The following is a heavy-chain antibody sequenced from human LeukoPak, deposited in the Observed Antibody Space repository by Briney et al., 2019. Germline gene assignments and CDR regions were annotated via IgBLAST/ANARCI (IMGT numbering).Heavy chain of an antibody. V-gene: IGHV4-31*03. J-gene: IGHJ6*02. CDR1: GGSISSGGYY. CDR3: ASSEATTTPPPYGMDV. D-gene: IGHD5-12*01. CDR2: IYYSGST. Sequence: SETLSLTCTVSGGSISSGGYYWSWIRQHPGKGLEWIGYIYYSGSTFYNPSLKSRVTISVDMSKNQFSLKLNSVAAADTAVYYCASSEATTTPPPYGMDVWGQGTTVTVSS.